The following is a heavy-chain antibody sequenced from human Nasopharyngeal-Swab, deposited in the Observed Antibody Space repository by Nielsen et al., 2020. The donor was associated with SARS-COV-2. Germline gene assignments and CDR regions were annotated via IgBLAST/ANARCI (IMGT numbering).Heavy chain of an antibody. D-gene: IGHD6-19*01. V-gene: IGHV1-2*06. J-gene: IGHJ4*02. CDR2: INPDSGAT. CDR1: GYTFSANY. Sequence: ASVKVSCKASGYTFSANYMHWVRQAPGQGLEWMGRINPDSGATNYAYKFEGRVTMTRDTSISTAYMELSRLTSDDTAVYYCAREDGLYSSGWYWGFDFWGQGTLSASPQ. CDR3: AREDGLYSSGWYWGFDF.